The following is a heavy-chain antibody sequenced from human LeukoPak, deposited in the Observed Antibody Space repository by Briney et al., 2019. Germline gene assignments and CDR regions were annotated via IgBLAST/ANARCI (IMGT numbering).Heavy chain of an antibody. Sequence: PGGPLRLSCAASGFTFSSYGMHWVRQAPGKGLEWVAVISYDGSNKYYADSVKGRFTISRDNSKNTLYLQMNSLRAEDTAVYYCAKGYYLDYYYYGMDVWGQGTTVTVSS. V-gene: IGHV3-30*18. J-gene: IGHJ6*02. D-gene: IGHD1-26*01. CDR1: GFTFSSYG. CDR3: AKGYYLDYYYYGMDV. CDR2: ISYDGSNK.